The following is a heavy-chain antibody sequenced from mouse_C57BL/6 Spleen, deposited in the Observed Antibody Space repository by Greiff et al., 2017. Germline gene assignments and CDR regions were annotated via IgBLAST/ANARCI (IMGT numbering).Heavy chain of an antibody. Sequence: EVKLMESGGGLVKPGGSLKLSCAASGFTFSSYAMSWVRQTPEKRLAWVATISDGGSYTYYPDNVKGRFTISRDNAKNNLYLQMSHLKSEDTAMYYCAREGWLRGFAYWGQGTLVTVSA. CDR1: GFTFSSYA. CDR3: AREGWLRGFAY. J-gene: IGHJ3*01. CDR2: ISDGGSYT. D-gene: IGHD2-2*01. V-gene: IGHV5-4*01.